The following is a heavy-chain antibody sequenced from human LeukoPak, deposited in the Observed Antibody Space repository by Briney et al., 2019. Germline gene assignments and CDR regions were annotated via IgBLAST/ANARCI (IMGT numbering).Heavy chain of an antibody. J-gene: IGHJ4*02. CDR2: IYSGGST. D-gene: IGHD6-13*01. CDR1: GFRVTSNY. CDR3: AREISDSSRWYGGFDY. Sequence: PGGSLRLSCAASGFRVTSNYMSWVRQAPGKGLEWVSVIYSGGSTYYADSAKGRFILSRDDYKNTLSLQISNLRAEDTAVYFCAREISDSSRWYGGFDYRGQGTLVIVSS. V-gene: IGHV3-53*01.